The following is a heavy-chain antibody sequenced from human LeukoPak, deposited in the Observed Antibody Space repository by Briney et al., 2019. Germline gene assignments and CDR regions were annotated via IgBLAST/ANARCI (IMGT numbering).Heavy chain of an antibody. V-gene: IGHV1-2*02. Sequence: ASVKVSCKASGYTFTGYYIHWLRQAPGQGLEGMGWINPNSGDTNYAQKFQGGVTMTRDTSISTASMELSRQSSDDTAVYYCARDVVRGVRGWYGYWGQGTLVTVSS. D-gene: IGHD3-10*01. CDR2: INPNSGDT. CDR1: GYTFTGYY. J-gene: IGHJ4*02. CDR3: ARDVVRGVRGWYGY.